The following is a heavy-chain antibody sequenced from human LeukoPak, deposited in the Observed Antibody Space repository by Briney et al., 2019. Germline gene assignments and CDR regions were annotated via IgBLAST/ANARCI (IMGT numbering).Heavy chain of an antibody. J-gene: IGHJ4*02. CDR2: ISGSGGST. D-gene: IGHD3-3*01. Sequence: GGSLRLSCAASGFTFSSYAMSWVRQAPGKGLEWVSAISGSGGSTYYADSVKGRFTISRDNSKNTLYLQMNSLRAEDTAVYYCAKEWRVLRFLECSPLGYFDYWGQGTLVTVSS. V-gene: IGHV3-23*01. CDR3: AKEWRVLRFLECSPLGYFDY. CDR1: GFTFSSYA.